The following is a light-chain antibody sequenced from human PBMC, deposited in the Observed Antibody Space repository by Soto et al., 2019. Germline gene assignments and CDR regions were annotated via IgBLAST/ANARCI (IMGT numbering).Light chain of an antibody. J-gene: IGLJ1*01. Sequence: QSALTQPASVSGSPGQSITISCTGTSSDVGSYNLVSWYQQHPGKAPKLMIYEDSKRPSGVSDRFSGSKSGNTASLTISGLQAEDEADYSCCSYAGSSTLYVFGTGTQLTVL. V-gene: IGLV2-23*01. CDR3: CSYAGSSTLYV. CDR1: SSDVGSYNL. CDR2: EDS.